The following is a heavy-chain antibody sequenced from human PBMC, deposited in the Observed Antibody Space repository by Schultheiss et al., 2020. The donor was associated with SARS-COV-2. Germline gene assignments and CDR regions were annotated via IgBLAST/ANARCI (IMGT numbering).Heavy chain of an antibody. CDR3: ARAEYTAMANFDY. Sequence: ASVKVSCKASGYTFTSYGISWVRQAPGQGLEWMGWISAYNGNTNYAQKFQGRVTITADESTSTAYMELSSLRSEDTAVYYCARAEYTAMANFDYWGQGTLVTVSS. V-gene: IGHV1-18*04. CDR2: ISAYNGNT. CDR1: GYTFTSYG. J-gene: IGHJ4*02. D-gene: IGHD5-18*01.